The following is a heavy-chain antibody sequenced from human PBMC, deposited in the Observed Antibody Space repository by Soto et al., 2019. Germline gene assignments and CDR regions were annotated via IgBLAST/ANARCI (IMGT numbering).Heavy chain of an antibody. V-gene: IGHV4-31*03. Sequence: QVQLQESGPGLVKPSQTLSLTCTVSGGYISSGGYYWSWIRQHPGKGLEWIGYIYYSGSTYYNPSLRSRVTLSGDTSKNKMSLKLSSVTAADTAVSYSARGLSTARAKGALDIWGEGAMVTVSS. CDR3: ARGLSTARAKGALDI. CDR1: GGYISSGGYY. CDR2: IYYSGST. D-gene: IGHD5-18*01. J-gene: IGHJ3*02.